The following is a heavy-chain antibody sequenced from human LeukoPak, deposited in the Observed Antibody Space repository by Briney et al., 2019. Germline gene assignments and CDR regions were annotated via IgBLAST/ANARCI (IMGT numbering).Heavy chain of an antibody. Sequence: GGSLRLSCAASGFTFSSYAMHWVRQAPGKGLEWVAVISYDGSNKYYADSVKGRFTISRDNSKNTLYLQMNSLRAEDTAVYYCARGGYYYDSSGYMCFDYWGQGTLVTVPS. CDR3: ARGGYYYDSSGYMCFDY. J-gene: IGHJ4*02. CDR2: ISYDGSNK. V-gene: IGHV3-30*04. CDR1: GFTFSSYA. D-gene: IGHD3-22*01.